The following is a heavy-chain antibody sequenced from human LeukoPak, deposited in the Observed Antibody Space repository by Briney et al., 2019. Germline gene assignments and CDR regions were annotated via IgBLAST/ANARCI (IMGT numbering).Heavy chain of an antibody. V-gene: IGHV3-7*01. Sequence: GGSLRLSCAASGFIFSTYRMNWVRQAPGKGLEWVANIKQDGSEKYYVDSVKGRFTISRDNAKNSLYLQMNSLRAEDTAVYYCARDLDGFDPWGQGALVTVSS. CDR1: GFIFSTYR. J-gene: IGHJ5*02. CDR2: IKQDGSEK. CDR3: ARDLDGFDP.